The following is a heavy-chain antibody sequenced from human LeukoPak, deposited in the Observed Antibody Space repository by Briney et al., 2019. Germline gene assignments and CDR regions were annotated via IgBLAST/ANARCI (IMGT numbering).Heavy chain of an antibody. V-gene: IGHV3-33*01. Sequence: GRSLRLSCAASGFTFSSYGMHWVRQAPGKGLEWVAVIWYDGSNKYYADSVKGRFTISRDNSKNTLYLQMNSLRAEDTAVYYCARDPTMTVVEYYFDYWGQGTLVTVSS. CDR2: IWYDGSNK. CDR1: GFTFSSYG. D-gene: IGHD3-22*01. J-gene: IGHJ4*02. CDR3: ARDPTMTVVEYYFDY.